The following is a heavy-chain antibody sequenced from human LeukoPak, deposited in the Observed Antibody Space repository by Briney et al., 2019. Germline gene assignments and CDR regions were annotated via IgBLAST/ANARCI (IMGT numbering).Heavy chain of an antibody. J-gene: IGHJ3*02. Sequence: GESLKISCAASGFTVSSNYMSWVRQAPGKGLEWVSVIYSGGSTYYADSVKGRFTISRDNSKNTLYLQMNSLRAEDTAVYYCVSSYDYVWGSYRDDSFDIWGQGTMVTVSS. CDR1: GFTVSSNY. CDR3: VSSYDYVWGSYRDDSFDI. CDR2: IYSGGST. D-gene: IGHD3-16*02. V-gene: IGHV3-53*01.